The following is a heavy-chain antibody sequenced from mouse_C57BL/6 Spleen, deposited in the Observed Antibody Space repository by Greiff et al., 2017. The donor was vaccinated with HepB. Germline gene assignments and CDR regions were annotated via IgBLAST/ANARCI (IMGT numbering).Heavy chain of an antibody. Sequence: DVKLVESGGDLVKPGGSLKLSCAASGFTFSSYGMSWVRQTPDKRLEWVATISSGGSYTYYPDSVKGRFTISRDNAKNTLYLQMSSLKSEDTAMYYCARRGDSSGYGFAYWGQGTLVTVSA. J-gene: IGHJ3*01. CDR2: ISSGGSYT. CDR1: GFTFSSYG. D-gene: IGHD3-2*02. CDR3: ARRGDSSGYGFAY. V-gene: IGHV5-6*02.